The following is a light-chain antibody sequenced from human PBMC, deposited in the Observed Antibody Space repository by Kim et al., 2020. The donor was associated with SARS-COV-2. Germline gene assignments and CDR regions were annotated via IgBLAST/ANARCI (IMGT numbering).Light chain of an antibody. J-gene: IGKJ1*01. Sequence: ASVGDRVTITCRASQSIDTWLAWFQQRPGKATKLLIYQTSTLESGVPSRFSGSGSGTEFTLTISSLQPDDFATYFCQQYNTYSGTFGQGTKVDIK. CDR3: QQYNTYSGT. CDR2: QTS. CDR1: QSIDTW. V-gene: IGKV1-5*03.